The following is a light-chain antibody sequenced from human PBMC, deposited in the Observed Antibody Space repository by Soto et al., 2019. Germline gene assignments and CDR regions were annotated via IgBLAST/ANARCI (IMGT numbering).Light chain of an antibody. Sequence: SYELTQPPSLSVAPGQTARITCGGNNIGTKNVHWYQQQPGQAPVLVVYDDQDRPSGIPERFSGSNSGNTATLTISRVEAGDEAVYYCQVWDNRGIFGGGTQLTVL. V-gene: IGLV3-21*02. CDR3: QVWDNRGI. CDR2: DDQ. CDR1: NIGTKN. J-gene: IGLJ2*01.